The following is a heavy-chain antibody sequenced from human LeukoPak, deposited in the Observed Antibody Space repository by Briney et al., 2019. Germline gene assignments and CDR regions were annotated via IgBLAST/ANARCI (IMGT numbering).Heavy chain of an antibody. CDR3: VREYCSATSCYFSSSYSWFDP. J-gene: IGHJ5*02. D-gene: IGHD2-2*01. CDR1: GFTFSNYW. V-gene: IGHV3-74*01. CDR2: ILSDGSST. Sequence: PGGSLRLSCAASGFTFSNYWMHWVRQTPGKGLVWVSRILSDGSSTNYADSVKGRFTVSRDNAQNTLYLQMNSLRAEDTAVYYCVREYCSATSCYFSSSYSWFDPWDQGTLVTVSS.